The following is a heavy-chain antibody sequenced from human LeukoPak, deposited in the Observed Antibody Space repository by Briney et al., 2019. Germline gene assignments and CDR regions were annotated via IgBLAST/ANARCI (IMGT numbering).Heavy chain of an antibody. V-gene: IGHV3-7*01. CDR1: GFSFTSYW. CDR3: ARDGEGCSKGVCSLFRY. D-gene: IGHD2-8*01. CDR2: INPGGSGR. J-gene: IGHJ4*02. Sequence: PGGPLRLSCAASGFSFTSYWMTWVRQAPGKGLEWVANINPGGSGRNYVDSVKGRFTISRDNAKNSLYLQMNSLRAEDTAVYYCARDGEGCSKGVCSLFRYWGQGSLVTVSS.